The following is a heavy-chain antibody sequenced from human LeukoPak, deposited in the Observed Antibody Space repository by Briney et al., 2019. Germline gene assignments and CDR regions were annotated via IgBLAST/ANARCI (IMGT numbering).Heavy chain of an antibody. CDR3: ARDKPLQYFDWLLLDWYFDL. J-gene: IGHJ2*01. V-gene: IGHV4-4*02. CDR1: GDSISSSKW. Sequence: MAAGTLSLTCAVSGDSISSSKWRGGVRQPAGEGLGWMGEKYHRGRNNYNPSLKSRVTISVDKSKYQFSLKLSSVTAADTAVYYCARDKPLQYFDWLLLDWYFDLWGRGTLVTVSS. CDR2: KYHRGRN. D-gene: IGHD3-9*01.